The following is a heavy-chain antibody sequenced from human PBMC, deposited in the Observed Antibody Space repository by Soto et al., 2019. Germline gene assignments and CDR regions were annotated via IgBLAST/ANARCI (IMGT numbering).Heavy chain of an antibody. D-gene: IGHD6-13*01. V-gene: IGHV1-18*01. J-gene: IGHJ6*03. CDR3: ARGGLRILGIAAAGHYYMDF. CDR1: GYTFTSYG. Sequence: GASVKVSCKASGYTFTSYGISWVRQAPGQGLEWMGWIGAYNGNTNYAQKLQGRVTMTTDTSTSTAYMELRSLRSDDTAVYYCARGGLRILGIAAAGHYYMDFWGKGTTVTVSS. CDR2: IGAYNGNT.